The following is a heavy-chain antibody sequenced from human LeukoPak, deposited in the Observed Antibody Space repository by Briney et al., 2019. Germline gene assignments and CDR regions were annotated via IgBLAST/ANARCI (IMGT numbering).Heavy chain of an antibody. CDR3: ARDGVITFGGVIVIAFDI. CDR1: GYSISSGYY. V-gene: IGHV4-38-2*02. CDR2: IYHSGST. Sequence: PSETLSLTCTVSGYSISSGYYWGWIRQPPGKGLEWIGSIYHSGSTYYNPSLKSRVTISVDTSKNQFSLKLSSVTAADTAVYYCARDGVITFGGVIVIAFDIWGQGTMVTVSS. D-gene: IGHD3-16*02. J-gene: IGHJ3*02.